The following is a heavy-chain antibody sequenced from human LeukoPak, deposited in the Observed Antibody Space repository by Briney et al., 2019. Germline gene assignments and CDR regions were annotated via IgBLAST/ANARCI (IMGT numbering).Heavy chain of an antibody. CDR1: GGSFSGYY. D-gene: IGHD2-21*01. CDR2: INYSGST. V-gene: IGHV4-34*01. Sequence: SETLSLTCAVYGGSFSGYYWSWIRQPPGKGLEWIGEINYSGSTNYNPSLKSRVTISVDTSKNQFSLKLSSVTAADTAVYYCARAPYCGGDCYAFFDYWGQGTLVTVSS. CDR3: ARAPYCGGDCYAFFDY. J-gene: IGHJ4*02.